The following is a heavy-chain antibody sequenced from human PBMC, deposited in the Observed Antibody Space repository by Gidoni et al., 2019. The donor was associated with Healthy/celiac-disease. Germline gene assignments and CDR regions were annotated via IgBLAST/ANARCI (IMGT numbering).Heavy chain of an antibody. Sequence: EVQLVESGGGLVKPGGSLRLSCAASGFTFSSYSMNWVRQAPGKGLEWVSSINSSSSYIYYADSVKGRFTISRDNAKNSLYLQMNSLRAEDTAVYYCAAYGKLVVVPAAVGDDRENAFDIWGQGTMVTVSS. D-gene: IGHD2-2*01. V-gene: IGHV3-21*01. CDR2: INSSSSYI. CDR1: GFTFSSYS. J-gene: IGHJ3*02. CDR3: AAYGKLVVVPAAVGDDRENAFDI.